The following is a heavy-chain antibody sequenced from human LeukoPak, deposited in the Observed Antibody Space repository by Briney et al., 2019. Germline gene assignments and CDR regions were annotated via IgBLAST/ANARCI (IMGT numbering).Heavy chain of an antibody. CDR3: ARDFSGDYYFDY. Sequence: GGSLRLSCAASGYTFSANGMHWIRQAPGKGLEWVGMISYDGSEKYHGDSVKGRFTISRDDSKSTLFLQMNSLRAEDTAVYYCARDFSGDYYFDYWGQGTLVTVSS. CDR2: ISYDGSEK. CDR1: GYTFSANG. J-gene: IGHJ4*02. V-gene: IGHV3-33*01. D-gene: IGHD7-27*01.